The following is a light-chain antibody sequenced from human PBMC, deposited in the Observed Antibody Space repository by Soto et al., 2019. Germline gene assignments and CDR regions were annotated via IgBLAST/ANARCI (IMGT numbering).Light chain of an antibody. V-gene: IGLV2-8*01. Sequence: QSALTQPASASGSPGQSVTISCTGTSSDVGSYNYVSWYQQHPGKAPKLMIYEVSNRPSGVPDRFSGSKSGNTASLTVSGLQAEDEADYYCSSYASSNNFVFGGGTKVTVL. CDR1: SSDVGSYNY. J-gene: IGLJ2*01. CDR2: EVS. CDR3: SSYASSNNFV.